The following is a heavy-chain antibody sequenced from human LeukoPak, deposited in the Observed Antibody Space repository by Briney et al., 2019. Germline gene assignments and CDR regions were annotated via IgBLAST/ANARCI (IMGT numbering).Heavy chain of an antibody. CDR2: INQIGNT. Sequence: SSETLSLTCYLYGGSFSGYYWSWIRQSPGKGLEWIGEINQIGNTNYIPSLKSRLTISIDTSNNQFSLNLTSVTAADTGVYYCARIRRPLRGYFDHWGQGTLVT. V-gene: IGHV4-34*01. D-gene: IGHD3-16*01. CDR3: ARIRRPLRGYFDH. J-gene: IGHJ4*02. CDR1: GGSFSGYY.